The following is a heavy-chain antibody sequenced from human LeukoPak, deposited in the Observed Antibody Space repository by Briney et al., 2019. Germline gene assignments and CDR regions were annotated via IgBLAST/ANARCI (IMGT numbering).Heavy chain of an antibody. CDR3: ARDLCSGGSCYSVGMDV. J-gene: IGHJ6*02. Sequence: GGSLRLSCAASGFTFSSYSMNWVRQAPGKGLEWVSSISSSSSYIYYADSVKGRFTISRGNAKNSLYLQMNSLRAEDTAVYYCARDLCSGGSCYSVGMDVWGQGTTVTVSS. D-gene: IGHD2-15*01. V-gene: IGHV3-21*01. CDR1: GFTFSSYS. CDR2: ISSSSSYI.